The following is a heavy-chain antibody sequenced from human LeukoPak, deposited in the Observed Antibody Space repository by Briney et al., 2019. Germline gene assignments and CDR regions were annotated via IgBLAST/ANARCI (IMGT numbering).Heavy chain of an antibody. Sequence: GGSLRLSCAASGFTISSYAMSWVRQAPGKGLEWVAGFANAGDTAYYPDSVKGRFSISRDNSRNTLHLHMNSPRAEDTALYYCATRGHSYANSFDYWGQGTLVTVSS. CDR3: ATRGHSYANSFDY. D-gene: IGHD5-18*01. J-gene: IGHJ4*02. V-gene: IGHV3-23*01. CDR2: FANAGDTA. CDR1: GFTISSYA.